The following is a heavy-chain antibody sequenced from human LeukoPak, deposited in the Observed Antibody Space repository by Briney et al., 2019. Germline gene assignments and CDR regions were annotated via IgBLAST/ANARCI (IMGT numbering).Heavy chain of an antibody. Sequence: SVKVSCKASGGTFSSYAISWVRQAPGQGLEWMGGIIPIFGTANYAQKFQGRVTITADESTSTAYKELSSLRSEDTAVYYCARDWRPYYYGSGSYYLLDYWGQGTLVTVSS. V-gene: IGHV1-69*01. D-gene: IGHD3-10*01. CDR1: GGTFSSYA. J-gene: IGHJ4*02. CDR2: IIPIFGTA. CDR3: ARDWRPYYYGSGSYYLLDY.